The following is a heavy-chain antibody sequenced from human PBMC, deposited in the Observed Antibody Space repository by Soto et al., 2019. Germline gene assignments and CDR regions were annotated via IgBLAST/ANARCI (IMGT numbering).Heavy chain of an antibody. Sequence: QIHLEQSGAVLQKPGASVRVSCKASGYNFFSYGISWVRHAPGQGLEWLGVIMTRIGNAKYSQKLQGRVTMSADRSTTTAYMETRRLTSNDTAVYYCVREGRVLVPGAEGSYMDVWGKGTTVTVSS. D-gene: IGHD2-8*02. CDR1: GYNFFSYG. J-gene: IGHJ6*03. CDR3: VREGRVLVPGAEGSYMDV. V-gene: IGHV1-18*01. CDR2: IMTRIGNA.